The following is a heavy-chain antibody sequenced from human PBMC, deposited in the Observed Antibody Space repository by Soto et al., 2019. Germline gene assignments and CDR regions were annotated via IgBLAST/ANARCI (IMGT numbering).Heavy chain of an antibody. V-gene: IGHV1-69*12. J-gene: IGHJ6*02. D-gene: IGHD2-21*01. Sequence: QVQLVQSGAEVKKPGSSVKVSCKASGGTFNSYGISWVRQAAGHGLEWMGGIIPIFGTANYAQKFQGRVTITADESTSTAYMELSCLRSEDTAVYSSATPWHNYYYHGIDVWGQGSTVTVSS. CDR2: IIPIFGTA. CDR1: GGTFNSYG. CDR3: ATPWHNYYYHGIDV.